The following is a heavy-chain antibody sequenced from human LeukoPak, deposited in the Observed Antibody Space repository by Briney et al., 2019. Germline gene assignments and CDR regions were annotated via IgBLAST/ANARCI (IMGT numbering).Heavy chain of an antibody. V-gene: IGHV1-46*01. CDR3: ATVLGGVRECSSTSCFLDY. CDR2: INPSGGST. J-gene: IGHJ4*02. CDR1: GYTFTSYY. Sequence: ASVKVSCKASGYTFTSYYMHWVRQAPGQGLEWMGIINPSGGSTSYAQKLQGRVTMTTDTSRETAYMELSSLRSEDTAVYYCATVLGGVRECSSTSCFLDYWGQGTLVTVSS. D-gene: IGHD2-2*01.